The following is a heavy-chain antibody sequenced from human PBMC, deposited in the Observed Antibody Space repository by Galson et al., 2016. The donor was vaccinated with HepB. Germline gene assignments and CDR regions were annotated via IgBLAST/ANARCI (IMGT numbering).Heavy chain of an antibody. D-gene: IGHD1-26*01. J-gene: IGHJ3*02. CDR2: IDDSGTT. CDR1: GGSVNSATYL. Sequence: SETLSLTCIVSGGSVNSATYLWTWIRQPPGKGLEWIGYIDDSGTTKYNPSLQSRAVTAIESSKNQFSLKSTSVTAADTAVYYCARDYRRGGGGSYNVLDIWGQGTLVTVSS. V-gene: IGHV4-61*01. CDR3: ARDYRRGGGGSYNVLDI.